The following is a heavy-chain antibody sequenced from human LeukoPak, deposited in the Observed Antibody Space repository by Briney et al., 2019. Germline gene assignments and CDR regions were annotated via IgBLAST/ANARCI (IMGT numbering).Heavy chain of an antibody. CDR2: ISGSGSTS. CDR1: GLTFSNYA. Sequence: GGSLRLSCAASGLTFSNYAMTWVRQTPGKGLEWVSGISGSGSTSYYADSVKGRFTISRDCPKNTLYLHMNSLRAEDTAVYFCARYSGSYYYPPNWDSWGQGTLVSVSS. J-gene: IGHJ4*02. CDR3: ARYSGSYYYPPNWDS. V-gene: IGHV3-23*01. D-gene: IGHD1-26*01.